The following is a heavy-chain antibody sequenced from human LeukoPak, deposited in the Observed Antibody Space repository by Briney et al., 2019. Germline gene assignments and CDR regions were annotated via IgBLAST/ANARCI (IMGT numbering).Heavy chain of an antibody. D-gene: IGHD3-16*01. V-gene: IGHV4-30-2*01. CDR1: GGSISSGGYS. CDR3: ARSHAGGAFDI. CDR2: IYHSGST. J-gene: IGHJ3*02. Sequence: SQTLSLTCAVSGGSISSGGYSWSWIRQPPGKGLEWIGYIYHSGSTYYNPSLKSRVTISVDRSKNQFSLKLSSVTAADTAVYYCARSHAGGAFDIWGQGTMVTVSS.